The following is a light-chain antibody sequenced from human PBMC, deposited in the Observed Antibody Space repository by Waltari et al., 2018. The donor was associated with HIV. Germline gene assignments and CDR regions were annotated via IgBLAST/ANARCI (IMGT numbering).Light chain of an antibody. CDR1: TSNIEIDH. J-gene: IGLJ1*01. V-gene: IGLV1-47*01. CDR3: VGWDSRLSGYV. Sequence: QSVLTQPPSASGTPGQRATISCSGSTSNIEIDHVYWYQQLTAAAPRLLIYEDTQRPSGVPDRFTGSKSGTSASLAIGGLRSEDEADYYCVGWDSRLSGYVFGSGTKVTVL. CDR2: EDT.